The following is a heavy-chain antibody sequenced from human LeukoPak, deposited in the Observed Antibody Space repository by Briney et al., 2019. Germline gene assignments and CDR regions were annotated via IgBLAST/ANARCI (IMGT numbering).Heavy chain of an antibody. D-gene: IGHD3-16*01. CDR1: GFTFSSYA. V-gene: IGHV3-23*01. CDR2: ISGSGGST. J-gene: IGHJ4*02. CDR3: AKDLLGGGSSDY. Sequence: GGPLRLSCAASGFTFSSYAMSWVRQAPGKGLEWVSAISGSGGSTYYADSVKGRFTISRDNSKNTLYLQMNSLRAEDTAVYYCAKDLLGGGSSDYWGQGTLVTVSS.